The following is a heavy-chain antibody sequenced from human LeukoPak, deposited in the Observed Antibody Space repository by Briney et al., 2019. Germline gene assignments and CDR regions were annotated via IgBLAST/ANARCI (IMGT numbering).Heavy chain of an antibody. Sequence: SETLSLTCTVSGGSISSYYWSWIRQPAGKGLEWIGRIYTSGSTNYNPSLKSRVTMSVDTSKNQFSLKLSSVTAADTAVYYCAREDDDILTGYYSYFDYWGQGTLVTVFS. V-gene: IGHV4-4*07. CDR2: IYTSGST. D-gene: IGHD3-9*01. CDR1: GGSISSYY. J-gene: IGHJ4*02. CDR3: AREDDDILTGYYSYFDY.